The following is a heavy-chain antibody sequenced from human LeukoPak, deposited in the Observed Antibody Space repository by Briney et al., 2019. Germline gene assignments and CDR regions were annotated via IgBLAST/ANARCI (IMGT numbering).Heavy chain of an antibody. V-gene: IGHV4-34*01. CDR2: INHSGST. CDR1: GGSFSGYY. Sequence: SETLSLTCAVYGGSFSGYYWSWIRQPPGKGLEWIGEINHSGSTNYNPSLKSRVTISVDTSKNQFSLKLSSVTAADTAVYYCARSILWFGELLPDWGQGTLVTVSS. CDR3: ARSILWFGELLPD. D-gene: IGHD3-10*01. J-gene: IGHJ4*02.